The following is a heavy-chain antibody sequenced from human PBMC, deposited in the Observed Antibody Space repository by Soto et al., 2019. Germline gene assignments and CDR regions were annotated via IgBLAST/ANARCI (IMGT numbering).Heavy chain of an antibody. CDR1: GGTYSSYA. CDR2: IIPIFGTA. Sequence: SVKVSCKASGGTYSSYAISWVRQAPGQGLEWMGGIIPIFGTANYAQKFQGRVTITADESTSTAYMELSSLRSEDTAVYYCARDLRDSSGYYLTVPIAFDYWGQGTLVTVSS. D-gene: IGHD3-22*01. J-gene: IGHJ4*02. V-gene: IGHV1-69*13. CDR3: ARDLRDSSGYYLTVPIAFDY.